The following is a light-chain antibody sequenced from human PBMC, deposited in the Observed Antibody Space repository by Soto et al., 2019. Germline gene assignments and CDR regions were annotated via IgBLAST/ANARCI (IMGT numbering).Light chain of an antibody. V-gene: IGLV6-57*01. CDR2: DDD. Sequence: NFMLTQPHSVSAAPGKTVTISCTRSSGNIANNYVQWYQLRPGSSPTTVVQDDDQRPSGVPDRFSGSIDTSSNSASLTISGLQTEDEADYYGQSYGGGVIFGGGTKLTVL. CDR3: QSYGGGVI. J-gene: IGLJ2*01. CDR1: SGNIANNY.